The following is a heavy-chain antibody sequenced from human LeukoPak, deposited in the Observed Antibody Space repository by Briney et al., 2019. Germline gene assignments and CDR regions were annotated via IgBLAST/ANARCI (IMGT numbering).Heavy chain of an antibody. CDR3: ARDRVYLGREDAFDI. CDR1: GFSVSSSF. J-gene: IGHJ3*02. Sequence: GGSLRLSCAASGFSVSSSFMSWVRQAPGKGLEWVSVIYSIGSTFYADSVKGRFTISRDNSKNTLYLHMNSLRTEDTAVYYRARDRVYLGREDAFDIWGQGTMVTVSS. CDR2: IYSIGST. D-gene: IGHD7-27*01. V-gene: IGHV3-53*01.